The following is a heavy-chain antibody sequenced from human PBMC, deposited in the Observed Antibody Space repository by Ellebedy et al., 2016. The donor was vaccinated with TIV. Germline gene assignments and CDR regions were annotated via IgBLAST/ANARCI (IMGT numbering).Heavy chain of an antibody. D-gene: IGHD5-12*01. CDR3: ARAVGYAHYFDY. CDR1: GGPIINYY. Sequence: MPSETLSLTCTVSGGPIINYYCSWFSQPPAKGLEWIGYIYYTGNTNYNPSLKSLVTISLDTSKNQFSLQLSSVTAADTGVYYCARAVGYAHYFDYWGQGTLVTVSS. CDR2: IYYTGNT. J-gene: IGHJ4*02. V-gene: IGHV4-59*01.